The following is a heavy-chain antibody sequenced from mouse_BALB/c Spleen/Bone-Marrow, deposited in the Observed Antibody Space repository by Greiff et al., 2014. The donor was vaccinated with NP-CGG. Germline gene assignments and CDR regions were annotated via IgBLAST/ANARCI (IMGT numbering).Heavy chain of an antibody. CDR2: IDPANGNT. CDR1: GFNIKDTY. CDR3: ASSGNYEGGAMDY. Sequence: DVKLVESGAELVKPGASVKLSSTASGFNIKDTYMHWVKQRPEQGLEWIGRIDPANGNTKYVPTFQGKATITADISSNTAYLQLSSLTSEDTAVYYCASSGNYEGGAMDYWGQGISVTVSS. J-gene: IGHJ4*01. D-gene: IGHD2-1*01. V-gene: IGHV14-3*02.